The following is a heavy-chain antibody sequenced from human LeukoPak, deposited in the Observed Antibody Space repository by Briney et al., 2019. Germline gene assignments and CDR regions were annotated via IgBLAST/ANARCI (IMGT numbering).Heavy chain of an antibody. V-gene: IGHV4-31*03. CDR1: GGSISSGGYY. CDR3: ARTAGWSFGFGY. D-gene: IGHD1-26*01. Sequence: PSQTLSLTCTVSGGSISSGGYYWTWIRQYPGKGLEWIGYIYNSGTTYYNPSLQSRVTISGDTSKNQFSLKLSSATAADTAVYYCARTAGWSFGFGYWGQGTLVTVSS. CDR2: IYNSGTT. J-gene: IGHJ4*02.